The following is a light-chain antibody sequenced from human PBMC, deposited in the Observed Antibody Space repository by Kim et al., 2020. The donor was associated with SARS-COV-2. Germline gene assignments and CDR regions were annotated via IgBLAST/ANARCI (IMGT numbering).Light chain of an antibody. J-gene: IGKJ4*01. Sequence: EIVMTQSPATLSVSPGERATLSCRASQRVSSNLAWYQQKPGQAPRLLIYGASTRATGIPARFSGSGSGTEFTLTISSLQSEDFAVYYCQQYNNWLRTTFGGGTKVDIK. CDR2: GAS. V-gene: IGKV3-15*01. CDR3: QQYNNWLRTT. CDR1: QRVSSN.